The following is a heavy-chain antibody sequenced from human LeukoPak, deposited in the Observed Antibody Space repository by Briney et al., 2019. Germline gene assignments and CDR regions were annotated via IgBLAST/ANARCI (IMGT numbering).Heavy chain of an antibody. CDR1: GFTFSSYS. V-gene: IGHV3-21*01. CDR2: ISSSSSYI. D-gene: IGHD3-22*01. J-gene: IGHJ3*02. Sequence: GRSLRLSCAASGFTFSSYSMNWVRQAPGKGLEWVSSISSSSSYIYYADSVKGRFTISRDNAKNSLYLQMNSLRAEDTAVYYCARVTYDSSGYHTRGAFDIWGQGTMVTVSS. CDR3: ARVTYDSSGYHTRGAFDI.